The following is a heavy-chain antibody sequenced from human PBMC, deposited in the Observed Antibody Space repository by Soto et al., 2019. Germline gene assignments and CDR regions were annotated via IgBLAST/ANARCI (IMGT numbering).Heavy chain of an antibody. CDR3: ARDHGMFLSYYCYGMDG. Sequence: QVQLVESGGGVVQPGRSLTLSCAASGFTFSRFSMHWVRQAPGKGLAWVAVISYDGSNTHYAESVKGRFNISRDDSKNTVFLQMNNLRGEDSAVYYCARDHGMFLSYYCYGMDGWGQGTTVSVSS. J-gene: IGHJ6*02. V-gene: IGHV3-30-3*01. CDR1: GFTFSRFS. D-gene: IGHD3-10*02. CDR2: ISYDGSNT.